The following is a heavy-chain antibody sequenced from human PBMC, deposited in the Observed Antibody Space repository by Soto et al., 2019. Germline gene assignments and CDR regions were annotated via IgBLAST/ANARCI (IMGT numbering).Heavy chain of an antibody. D-gene: IGHD3-3*01. V-gene: IGHV2-5*01. Sequence: QITLKESGPTLVKPTQTLTLTCTFSGFSISSSGVGVGWIRQPPGKALEWLALIYRNDDQRYSAPLRSRLTITKDPPKNQVVLTWTNMDPVDTATYYCASRRPFWSGGQEGFDTWAKGQWSPSLQ. CDR3: ASRRPFWSGGQEGFDT. J-gene: IGHJ3*02. CDR2: IYRNDDQ. CDR1: GFSISSSGVG.